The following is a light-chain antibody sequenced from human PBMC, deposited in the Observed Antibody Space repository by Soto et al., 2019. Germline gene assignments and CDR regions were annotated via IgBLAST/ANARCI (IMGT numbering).Light chain of an antibody. V-gene: IGKV1-39*01. J-gene: IGKJ1*01. CDR2: AAS. Sequence: DIQMTQSPSSLSASVGDRVTITCRASQSISTYLNWYQQIPGKAPNLLIYAASSLQSGVPSRFSGSGSGTDFTLTISSLQPEDFATYYCQQSYSSPPTFGQGTKVDIK. CDR3: QQSYSSPPT. CDR1: QSISTY.